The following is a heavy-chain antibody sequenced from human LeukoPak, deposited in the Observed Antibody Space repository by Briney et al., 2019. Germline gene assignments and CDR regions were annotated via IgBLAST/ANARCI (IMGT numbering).Heavy chain of an antibody. CDR3: ASIVGATSAEYYFDY. CDR1: GGSISSYY. J-gene: IGHJ4*02. V-gene: IGHV4-34*01. Sequence: TSETLSLTCTVSGGSISSYYWSWIRQPPGKGLEWIGEINHSGSTNYNPSLKSRVTISVDTSKNQFSLKLSSVTAADTAVYYCASIVGATSAEYYFDYWGQGTLVTVSS. D-gene: IGHD1-26*01. CDR2: INHSGST.